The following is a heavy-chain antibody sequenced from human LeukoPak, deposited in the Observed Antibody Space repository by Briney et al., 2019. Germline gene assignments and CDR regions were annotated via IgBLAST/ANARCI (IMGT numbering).Heavy chain of an antibody. CDR3: ARGPTMIVVAGYYFDY. D-gene: IGHD3-22*01. Sequence: GASVKVSCKASGYTFTSYDINWVRQATGQGLEWMGWMNPNSGNTGYAQKFQGRVTITRNTSISTAYMELSSLRSEDTAVYYCARGPTMIVVAGYYFDYWGQGTLVTVSS. CDR1: GYTFTSYD. V-gene: IGHV1-8*01. CDR2: MNPNSGNT. J-gene: IGHJ4*02.